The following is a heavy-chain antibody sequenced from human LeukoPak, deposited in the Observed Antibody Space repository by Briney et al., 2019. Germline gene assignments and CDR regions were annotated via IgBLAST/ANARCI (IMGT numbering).Heavy chain of an antibody. D-gene: IGHD2-2*01. CDR2: INHSGST. Sequence: PSETLSLTCAVYGGSFSGYYWSWIRQPPGKGLEWIGEINHSGSTNYNPSLKSRVTISVDTSKNQFSLKLSSVTAADTAVYYCARVRYQPLPSFPWGQGTLVTVSS. J-gene: IGHJ5*02. V-gene: IGHV4-34*01. CDR3: ARVRYQPLPSFP. CDR1: GGSFSGYY.